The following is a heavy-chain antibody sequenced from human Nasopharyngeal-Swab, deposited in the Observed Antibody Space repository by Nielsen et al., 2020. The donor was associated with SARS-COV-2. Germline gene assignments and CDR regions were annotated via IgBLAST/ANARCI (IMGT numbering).Heavy chain of an antibody. CDR2: ISYDGSNK. Sequence: GESLKIPCAASGFTFRSYAMHRVRQAPGKGLEWVAVISYDGSNKYYADPVKGRFTISRDNSKNTLYLQMNSLRAEDTAVYYCARAPGDSLDYWGQGTLVTVSS. CDR1: GFTFRSYA. CDR3: ARAPGDSLDY. D-gene: IGHD1-26*01. J-gene: IGHJ4*02. V-gene: IGHV3-30*04.